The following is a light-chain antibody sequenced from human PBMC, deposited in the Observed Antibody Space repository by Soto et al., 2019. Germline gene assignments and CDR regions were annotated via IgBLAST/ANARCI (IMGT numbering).Light chain of an antibody. J-gene: IGLJ1*01. Sequence: QSVLTQPPSVSGAPGQRVTISCTGSSSNIGAGYDVHWYQQLPGTAPKLLIYGNSNRPSGVPDRFSGSKSGTSASLAITGLQAEDEADYYCSSYATGDNYVFGSGTKLTVL. CDR2: GNS. CDR1: SSNIGAGYD. V-gene: IGLV1-40*01. CDR3: SSYATGDNYV.